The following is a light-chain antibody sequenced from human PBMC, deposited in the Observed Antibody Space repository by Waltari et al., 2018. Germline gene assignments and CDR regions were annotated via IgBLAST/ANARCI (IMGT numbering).Light chain of an antibody. Sequence: QSALTQPASVSGSPGQSIPISCTGTSSDGGGYNYGFWYQQHPGKAPKLMIYDVSKRPSGVSNRFSGSKSGNTASLTISGLQAEDEADYYCSLYTSSSTYVFGTGTKVTVL. V-gene: IGLV2-14*01. CDR1: SSDGGGYNY. CDR3: SLYTSSSTYV. J-gene: IGLJ1*01. CDR2: DVS.